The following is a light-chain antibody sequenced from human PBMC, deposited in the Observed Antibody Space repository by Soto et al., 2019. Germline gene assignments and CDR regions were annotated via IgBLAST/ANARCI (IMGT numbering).Light chain of an antibody. CDR1: SSDVGIHNF. Sequence: QSALTQPASVSGSPGQSITISCTGTSSDVGIHNFVSWYQQRPGKAPKLMIFEVTKRPSGVSSRFSASKSGNTASLTISGVQAEDEADYYCCSYAGTTTWVFGGGTKLTVL. V-gene: IGLV2-23*02. J-gene: IGLJ3*02. CDR3: CSYAGTTTWV. CDR2: EVT.